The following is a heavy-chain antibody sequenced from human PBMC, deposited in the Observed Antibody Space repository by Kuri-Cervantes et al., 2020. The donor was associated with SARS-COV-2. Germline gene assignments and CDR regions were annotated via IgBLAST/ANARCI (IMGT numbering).Heavy chain of an antibody. J-gene: IGHJ4*03. CDR1: GGSFSGYY. Sequence: SETLSLTCAVYGGSFSGYYWSWIRQPPGKGLEWIGEINHSGSTNYNPSLKSRVTISVDTSKNQFSLKLSSVTAADTAVYYCARDDYVWGSDFDYWGQGTTVTVSS. D-gene: IGHD3-16*01. CDR2: INHSGST. V-gene: IGHV4-34*01. CDR3: ARDDYVWGSDFDY.